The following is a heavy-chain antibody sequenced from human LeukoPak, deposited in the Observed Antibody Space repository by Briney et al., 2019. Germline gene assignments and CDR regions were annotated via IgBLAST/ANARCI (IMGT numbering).Heavy chain of an antibody. V-gene: IGHV3-21*01. D-gene: IGHD1-26*01. CDR1: GFTFSSYS. CDR2: ISSSSSYI. Sequence: GGSLRLSCAASGFTFSSYSMNWVRQAPGKGLEWVSSISSSSSYIYYADSVKGRFTISRDSAKNSLYLQMNSLRAEDTAAYYCARDVYSGSYGWFDPWGQGTLVTVSS. CDR3: ARDVYSGSYGWFDP. J-gene: IGHJ5*02.